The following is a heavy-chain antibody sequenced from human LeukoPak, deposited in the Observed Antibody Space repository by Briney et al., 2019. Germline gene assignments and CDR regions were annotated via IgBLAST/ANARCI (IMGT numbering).Heavy chain of an antibody. CDR3: ARDQGSYSSGWYEYADAFDI. D-gene: IGHD6-19*01. CDR1: GFTFSSYW. V-gene: IGHV3-7*01. CDR2: IKQDGSEK. J-gene: IGHJ3*02. Sequence: PGGSLRLSCAASGFTFSSYWMSWVRQAPGKGLEWVANIKQDGSEKYYVDSVKGRFTISRDNAKNSLYLQMNSLRAEDTAVYYCARDQGSYSSGWYEYADAFDIWGQGTMVTVSS.